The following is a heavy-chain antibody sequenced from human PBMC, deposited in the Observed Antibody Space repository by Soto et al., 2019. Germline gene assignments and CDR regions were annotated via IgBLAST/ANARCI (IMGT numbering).Heavy chain of an antibody. CDR3: ARDSTPGPGGSSGYFDY. J-gene: IGHJ4*02. CDR2: IYSGGST. V-gene: IGHV3-53*01. Sequence: EVQLVESGGGLIQPGGSLRLSCAASGFTVSSNYMSWVRQAPGKGLEWVSVIYSGGSTYYADSVKGRFTISRDNSKNTLYLQRTSLVAEDTAVYYCARDSTPGPGGSSGYFDYWGQGTLVTVSS. D-gene: IGHD1-26*01. CDR1: GFTVSSNY.